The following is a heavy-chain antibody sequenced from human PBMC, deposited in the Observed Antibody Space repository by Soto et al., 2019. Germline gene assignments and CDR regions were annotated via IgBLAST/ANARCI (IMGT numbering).Heavy chain of an antibody. CDR2: IYYSGST. J-gene: IGHJ5*02. D-gene: IGHD3-22*01. Sequence: SETLSLTCTVSGGSISSGDYYWSWIRQPPGKGLEWIGYIYYSGSTYYNPSLKSRVTISVDTSKNQFSLKLSSVTAADTAVYYCAANYDSSGYYANWFDPWGQGTLVTVSS. CDR3: AANYDSSGYYANWFDP. CDR1: GGSISSGDYY. V-gene: IGHV4-30-4*01.